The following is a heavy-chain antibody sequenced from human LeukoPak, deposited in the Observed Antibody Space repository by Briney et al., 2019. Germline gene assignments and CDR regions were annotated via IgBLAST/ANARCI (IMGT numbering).Heavy chain of an antibody. J-gene: IGHJ4*02. CDR3: ARAISGTKLLDY. CDR2: IYYSGST. Sequence: SETLSLTCTVSGGSISSSSYYWGWIRQPRGKGREWIERIYYSGSTYYNPSLKSRVTISVDTSKNQFSLKLSSVTAADTAVHYCARAISGTKLLDYWGQGTLVTVSS. V-gene: IGHV4-39*01. D-gene: IGHD1-14*01. CDR1: GGSISSSSYY.